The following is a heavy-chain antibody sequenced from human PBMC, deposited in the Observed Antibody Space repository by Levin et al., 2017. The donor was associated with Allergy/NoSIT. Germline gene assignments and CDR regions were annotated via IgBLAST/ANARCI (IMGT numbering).Heavy chain of an antibody. CDR2: IKQDGSEK. Sequence: GESLKISCAASGFTFSSYWMSWVRQAPGKGLEWVANIKQDGSEKYYVDSVKGRFTISRDNAKNSLYLQMNSLRAEDTAVYYCARACRGCRESPDDWGQGTLVTVSS. V-gene: IGHV3-7*01. CDR3: ARACRGCRESPDD. J-gene: IGHJ4*02. D-gene: IGHD1-26*01. CDR1: GFTFSSYW.